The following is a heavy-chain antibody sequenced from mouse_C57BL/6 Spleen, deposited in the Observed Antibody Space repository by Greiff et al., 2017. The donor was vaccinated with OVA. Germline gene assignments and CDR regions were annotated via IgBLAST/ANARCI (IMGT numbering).Heavy chain of an antibody. J-gene: IGHJ1*03. Sequence: QVQLQQPGTELVKPGASVKLSCKASGYTFTSYWMHWVKQRPGQGLEWIGNINPSNGGNNYNEKFKSKATLTVDKSSSTAYMQLSSLTSEDSAVYYCAGGDPYYYGSSSLSDIDVWGTGTTVTVSS. CDR3: AGGDPYYYGSSSLSDIDV. CDR1: GYTFTSYW. V-gene: IGHV1-53*01. CDR2: INPSNGGN. D-gene: IGHD1-1*01.